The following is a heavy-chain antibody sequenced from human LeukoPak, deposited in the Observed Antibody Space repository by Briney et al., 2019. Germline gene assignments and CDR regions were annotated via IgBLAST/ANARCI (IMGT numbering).Heavy chain of an antibody. CDR1: GGTLSRYA. V-gene: IGHV1-46*01. CDR3: ARERSYGVDAFDI. Sequence: ASVKVSCKASGGTLSRYAISWVRQAPGQGLEWMGIINPSGGDTNYAQKFQGSVTVTRDMSTNTVYMELSSLRSEDTALYYCARERSYGVDAFDIWGQGTMVTVSS. J-gene: IGHJ3*02. D-gene: IGHD5-18*01. CDR2: INPSGGDT.